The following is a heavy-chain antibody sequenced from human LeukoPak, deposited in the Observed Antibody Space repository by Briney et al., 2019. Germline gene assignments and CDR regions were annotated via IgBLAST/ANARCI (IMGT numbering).Heavy chain of an antibody. CDR3: ARHVEVVSGYGAFDI. D-gene: IGHD5-12*01. CDR2: IYPGDSDS. J-gene: IGHJ3*02. Sequence: GESLKISCKGSGYSFTRYWIGWVRQMPGKGLEWMGIIYPGDSDSRYSPSFQGQVIISVDKSISTAYLQWSSLKASDTAMYYCARHVEVVSGYGAFDIWGQGTTVTVSS. V-gene: IGHV5-51*01. CDR1: GYSFTRYW.